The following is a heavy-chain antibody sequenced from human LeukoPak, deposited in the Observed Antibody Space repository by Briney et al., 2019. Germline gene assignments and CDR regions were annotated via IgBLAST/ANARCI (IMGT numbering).Heavy chain of an antibody. J-gene: IGHJ4*02. V-gene: IGHV3-48*03. CDR1: GFTFSSYE. Sequence: PGGSLRLSCAASGFTFSSYEMNWVRQAPGKGLEWVSYISSSGSTIYYADSVKGRFTISRDNAKNSLYLQMNSLRAEDTAVYYCARGDSSSWHGGVNGVDYWGQGTLVTVSS. D-gene: IGHD6-13*01. CDR3: ARGDSSSWHGGVNGVDY. CDR2: ISSSGSTI.